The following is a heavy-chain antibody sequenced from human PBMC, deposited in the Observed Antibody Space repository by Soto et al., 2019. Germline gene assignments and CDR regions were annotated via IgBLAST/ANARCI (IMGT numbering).Heavy chain of an antibody. J-gene: IGHJ6*02. Sequence: PSETLSPTCTVSGDSIRNYFWSWIRQPAGKGLEWIGRIYTSGSSNYNPSLKSRLTMSVDTSKNQVSLNLRSVTAADTAVYYCARDPGTSMIENYYNGMDVWGRGTTVTVSS. V-gene: IGHV4-4*07. CDR3: ARDPGTSMIENYYNGMDV. D-gene: IGHD3-16*01. CDR1: GDSIRNYF. CDR2: IYTSGSS.